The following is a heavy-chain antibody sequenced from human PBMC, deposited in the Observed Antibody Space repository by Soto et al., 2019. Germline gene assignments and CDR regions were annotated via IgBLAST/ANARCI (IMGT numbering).Heavy chain of an antibody. D-gene: IGHD3-10*01. CDR2: ITWEGGNT. V-gene: IGHV3-43D*04. Sequence: GGSLRLSCVATGFKFDDFAMHWVRQSPGKGLEWISLITWEGGNTFYADSVKGRSSISRHNHKNSIYLHMNSLRPEHSAFYYCAKGHSLHFVTSMVGTWGQGTLVPVSS. J-gene: IGHJ5*01. CDR1: GFKFDDFA. CDR3: AKGHSLHFVTSMVGT.